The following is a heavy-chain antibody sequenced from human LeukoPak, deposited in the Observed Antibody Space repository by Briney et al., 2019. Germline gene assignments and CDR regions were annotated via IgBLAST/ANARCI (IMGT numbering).Heavy chain of an antibody. CDR3: ARHLGYCSSTSCPTYYYYYGMDV. Sequence: GESLKISCKGSGYSFTSYWIGWVRQMPGKGLEWMGIIYPGDSDTSYSPSFQGQVTISADKSISTAYLQWSSLKASDTAMYYCARHLGYCSSTSCPTYYYYYGMDVWGQGTTVTVSS. D-gene: IGHD2-2*01. CDR1: GYSFTSYW. CDR2: IYPGDSDT. V-gene: IGHV5-51*01. J-gene: IGHJ6*02.